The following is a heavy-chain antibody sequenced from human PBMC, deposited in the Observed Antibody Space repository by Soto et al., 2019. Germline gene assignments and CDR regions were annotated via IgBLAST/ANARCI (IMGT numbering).Heavy chain of an antibody. Sequence: GGSLRLSCAASGFTFAAYAMPWVRQAPGKGLEWVSGISWNSGSIGYADSVKGRFTISRDTAKTSLSLQMNSLRAEDTALYYCAKDLNGDYDDYYGMDVWGQGTTGTVSS. J-gene: IGHJ6*02. V-gene: IGHV3-9*01. CDR1: GFTFAAYA. CDR2: ISWNSGSI. D-gene: IGHD4-17*01. CDR3: AKDLNGDYDDYYGMDV.